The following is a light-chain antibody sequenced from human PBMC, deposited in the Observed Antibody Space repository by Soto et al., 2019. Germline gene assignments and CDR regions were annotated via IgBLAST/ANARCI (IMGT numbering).Light chain of an antibody. Sequence: MLTQSPATLSVSPGERVTLSCKASQSVYSNLAWYQQKPGQAPSLLIYVASTRATGISARFSGSGSGTEFTLTISSLQSEDFAVYYCQQDNNWPRTFGGGTKVEIK. CDR3: QQDNNWPRT. V-gene: IGKV3-15*01. J-gene: IGKJ4*01. CDR2: VAS. CDR1: QSVYSN.